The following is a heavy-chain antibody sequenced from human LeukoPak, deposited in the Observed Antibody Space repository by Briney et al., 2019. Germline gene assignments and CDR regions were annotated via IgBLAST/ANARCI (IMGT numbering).Heavy chain of an antibody. J-gene: IGHJ3*02. CDR3: AREEAYSSSSDAFDI. V-gene: IGHV4-39*02. Sequence: SETLSLTCTVSGGSISSSSYYWGWIRQPPGKGLEWMGSIYYSGSTYYNPSLKSRVTISVDTSKNQFSLKLSSVTAADTAVYYCAREEAYSSSSDAFDIWGQGTMVTVSS. D-gene: IGHD6-6*01. CDR1: GGSISSSSYY. CDR2: IYYSGST.